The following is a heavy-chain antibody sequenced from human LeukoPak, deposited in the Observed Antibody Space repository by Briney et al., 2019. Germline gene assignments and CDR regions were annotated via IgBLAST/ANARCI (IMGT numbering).Heavy chain of an antibody. CDR3: ASAPYYDFWSGYYNYYYYYYIDV. J-gene: IGHJ6*03. Sequence: ASVKVSCKASGYTFTSYGISWVRQAPGQGLEWMGWISAYNGNTNCAQKFQGRVTMTRDMSTRTVYMELSSLRYEDTAVYYCASAPYYDFWSGYYNYYYYYYIDVWGKGTTVTVSS. V-gene: IGHV1-18*01. D-gene: IGHD3-3*01. CDR2: ISAYNGNT. CDR1: GYTFTSYG.